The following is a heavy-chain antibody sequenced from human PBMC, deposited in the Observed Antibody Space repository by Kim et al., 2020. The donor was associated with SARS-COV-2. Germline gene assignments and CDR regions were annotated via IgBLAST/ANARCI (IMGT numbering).Heavy chain of an antibody. CDR2: ISYDGSNK. J-gene: IGHJ6*02. CDR3: AKEMIFGVVIMSGMDV. D-gene: IGHD3-3*01. Sequence: GGSLRLSCAASGFTFSSYGMHWVRQAPGKGLEWVAVISYDGSNKYYADSVKGRFTISRDNSKNTLYLQMNSLRAEDTAVYYCAKEMIFGVVIMSGMDVWGPGTTVTVSS. V-gene: IGHV3-30*18. CDR1: GFTFSSYG.